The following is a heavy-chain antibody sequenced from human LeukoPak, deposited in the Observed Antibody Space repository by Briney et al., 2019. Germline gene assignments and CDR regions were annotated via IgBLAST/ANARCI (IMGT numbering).Heavy chain of an antibody. J-gene: IGHJ5*02. CDR1: GGSISSYY. D-gene: IGHD2-2*02. V-gene: IGHV4-59*06. CDR3: AHTRGYCSSTSCYIGGWFDP. Sequence: SETLSLTCTVSGGSISSYYWSWIRQPPGKGLEWIGYIYYSGSTYYNPSLKSRVTISVDTSKNQFSLKLSSVTAVDTAVYYCAHTRGYCSSTSCYIGGWFDPWGQGTLVTVSS. CDR2: IYYSGST.